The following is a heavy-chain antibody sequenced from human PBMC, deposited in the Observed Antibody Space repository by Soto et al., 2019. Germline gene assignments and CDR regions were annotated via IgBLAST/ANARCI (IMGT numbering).Heavy chain of an antibody. CDR3: AKGALSCGKFDS. CDR1: GFTFSSYS. CDR2: VSSGGDLT. Sequence: EVQLLESGGDLVQPGGSLRLSCAASGFTFSSYSMSWVRQAPGKGLEWVSVVSSGGDLTHYADSVKGRFTISSDNSKNPIYPQMNNLRGEDTAVYYCAKGALSCGKFDSWGQGTLVTVSS. J-gene: IGHJ4*02. D-gene: IGHD2-15*01. V-gene: IGHV3-23*01.